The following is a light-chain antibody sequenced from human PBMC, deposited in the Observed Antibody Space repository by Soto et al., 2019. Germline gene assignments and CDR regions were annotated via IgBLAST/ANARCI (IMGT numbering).Light chain of an antibody. CDR2: EVT. V-gene: IGLV2-14*01. CDR1: SSDIGIYKY. J-gene: IGLJ1*01. CDR3: SSYTTSSTRV. Sequence: QSALTQPASVSGSPGQSIAISCTGSSSDIGIYKYVSWYQQHPGKVPELIIYEVTNRPSGVSNRFSGSKSGNTASLTISGLQAEDEADYYCSSYTTSSTRVFGPGTKLTVL.